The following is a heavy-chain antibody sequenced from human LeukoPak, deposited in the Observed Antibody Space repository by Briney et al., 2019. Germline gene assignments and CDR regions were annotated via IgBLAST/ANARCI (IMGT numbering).Heavy chain of an antibody. V-gene: IGHV4-59*01. J-gene: IGHJ4*02. CDR2: IYYSGST. CDR1: GGSISSYY. D-gene: IGHD2-2*01. Sequence: PSETLSLTCTVSGGSISSYYWSWIRQPPGKGLEWIGYIYYSGSTNYNPSLKSRVTISVDTSKNQFSLKLSSVTAADTAVYYCARAGGYCSGTSCHAALGYWGQGTLVTVSS. CDR3: ARAGGYCSGTSCHAALGY.